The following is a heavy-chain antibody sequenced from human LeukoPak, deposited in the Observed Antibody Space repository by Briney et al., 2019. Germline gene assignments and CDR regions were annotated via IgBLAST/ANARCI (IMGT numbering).Heavy chain of an antibody. V-gene: IGHV3-30*02. CDR1: GFTFSSYG. CDR3: AKDTAMVTRYYYMDV. Sequence: PGGSLRLSCAASGFTFSSYGMHWVRQAPGKGLEWVAFIRYDGSNKYYADSVKGRFTISRDNSKNTLYLQMNSLRAEDTAVYYCAKDTAMVTRYYYMDVWGKGTTVTISS. CDR2: IRYDGSNK. J-gene: IGHJ6*03. D-gene: IGHD5-18*01.